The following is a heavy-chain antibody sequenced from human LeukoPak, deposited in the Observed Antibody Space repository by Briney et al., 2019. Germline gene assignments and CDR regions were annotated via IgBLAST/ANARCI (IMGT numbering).Heavy chain of an antibody. Sequence: SETLSLTCTVSGGSISNYYWSWIRQPPGKGLEWIGFISYTGRTNDNPSLKSRVTISVGTSKNQSSLKLNSVTAADTAVYYCARDEMGDVWGQGTTVTVSS. CDR1: GGSISNYY. V-gene: IGHV4-59*01. D-gene: IGHD2-8*01. CDR2: ISYTGRT. CDR3: ARDEMGDV. J-gene: IGHJ6*02.